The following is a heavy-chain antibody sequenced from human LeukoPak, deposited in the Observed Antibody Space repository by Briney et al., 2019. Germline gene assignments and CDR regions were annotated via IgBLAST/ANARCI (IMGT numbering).Heavy chain of an antibody. J-gene: IGHJ1*01. CDR1: GYTFSSYD. D-gene: IGHD6-19*01. CDR2: MNPNSGNT. CDR3: ARRVGSGWPVQH. V-gene: IGHV1-8*01. Sequence: ASVKVSCKASGYTFSSYDINWVRQATGQGLEWMGWMNPNSGNTGYAQKFQGRLKMTRNTSIDTAYMELSSLRSDDTAVYYCARRVGSGWPVQHWGQGTLVTVSS.